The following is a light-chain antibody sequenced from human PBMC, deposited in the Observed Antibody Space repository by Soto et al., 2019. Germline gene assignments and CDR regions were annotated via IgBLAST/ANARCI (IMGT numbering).Light chain of an antibody. V-gene: IGKV3-11*01. Sequence: EFVLTQSPGTLSLSPGDRATLSCRASQSVSGYLAWYQYKPGQAPRLLSYDASNRVTGIPARFSGSGFGTDFTLTISSLEPEDFAVYYCQQRADWLTFGPGTRVDLK. CDR2: DAS. CDR1: QSVSGY. CDR3: QQRADWLT. J-gene: IGKJ3*01.